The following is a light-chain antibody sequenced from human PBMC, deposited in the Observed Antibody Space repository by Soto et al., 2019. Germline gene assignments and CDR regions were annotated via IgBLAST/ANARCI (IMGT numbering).Light chain of an antibody. J-gene: IGLJ3*02. V-gene: IGLV1-44*01. CDR3: AAWDDDLHVWL. Sequence: QSVLTQPPSVSATPGQGVTLPCSGGDSNIGSTAVNWYQQLPGTAPKLLIYSSNQRPSGVPDRISGSKSGTSASLAISGLQSEDEADYYCAAWDDDLHVWLFGGGTKLTVL. CDR1: DSNIGSTA. CDR2: SSN.